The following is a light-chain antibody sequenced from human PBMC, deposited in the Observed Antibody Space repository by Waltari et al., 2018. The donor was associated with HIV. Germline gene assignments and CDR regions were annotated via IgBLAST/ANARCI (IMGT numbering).Light chain of an antibody. CDR1: DSAFAFYNF. CDR3: ASYTADDTLL. V-gene: IGLV2-14*01. J-gene: IGLJ2*01. CDR2: EVD. Sequence: SDLTQPASVSGVLGQSITISCTGDDSAFAFYNFISWYQHHPGKPPNLLLYEVDIRASGSLGSFSGSKSGNTASLTISGLQIDDEAVYYCASYTADDTLLFGGGTTVTVL.